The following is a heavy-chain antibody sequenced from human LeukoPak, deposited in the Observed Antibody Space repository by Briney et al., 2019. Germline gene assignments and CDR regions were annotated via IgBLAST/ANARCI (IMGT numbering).Heavy chain of an antibody. CDR1: GYTFTSYA. CDR2: INAGKGNT. J-gene: IGHJ4*02. V-gene: IGHV1-3*01. CDR3: ARELGGRITMVRGVTLAGY. D-gene: IGHD3-10*01. Sequence: GAAVKVSCKASGYTFTSYAMHWVRQAPGQRLEWMGWINAGKGNTKYSQKFQGRVTITRDTSASTAYMELSSLRSEDTAVYYCARELGGRITMVRGVTLAGYWGQGTLVTVSS.